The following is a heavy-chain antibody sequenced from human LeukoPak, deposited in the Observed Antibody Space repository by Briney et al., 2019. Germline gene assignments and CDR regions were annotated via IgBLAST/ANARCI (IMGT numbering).Heavy chain of an antibody. Sequence: GGSLRLSCRVSGLTFTKYWMHWVRQAPGKGLVWVSRINIDGSTTDYEDSVQGRFIISRDDAKNTLHLQMNSLRAEDTAVYYCTIFQGAGYWGQGTPVTVSS. CDR3: TIFQGAGY. J-gene: IGHJ4*02. CDR1: GLTFTKYW. V-gene: IGHV3-74*01. D-gene: IGHD1-26*01. CDR2: INIDGSTT.